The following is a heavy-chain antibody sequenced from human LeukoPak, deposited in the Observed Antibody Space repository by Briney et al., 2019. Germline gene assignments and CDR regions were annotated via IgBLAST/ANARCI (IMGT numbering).Heavy chain of an antibody. V-gene: IGHV4-34*01. CDR2: INHSGST. J-gene: IGHJ3*02. D-gene: IGHD2-8*01. Sequence: SETLSLTCAVYGGSFSGYYWSWIRQPPGKGLEWIGEINHSGSTNYNPSLKSRVTISVDTSKNQFSLKLSSVTDTDTAEYYCARDPATMIYNAFDIWGQGTMVTVSS. CDR3: ARDPATMIYNAFDI. CDR1: GGSFSGYY.